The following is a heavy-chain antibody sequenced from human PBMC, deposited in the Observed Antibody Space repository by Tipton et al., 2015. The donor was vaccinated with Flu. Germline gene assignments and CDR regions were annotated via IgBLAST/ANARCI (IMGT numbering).Heavy chain of an antibody. V-gene: IGHV4-59*11. Sequence: TLSLTCTVSGGSISGHYWSWIRQPPGKGLEWIGYIYFTGSTNYNPSLKSRVTISVDMSKNQFSLKLTSVTAADTAVYYCARGGGSPSYWGQGTLVTVSS. D-gene: IGHD2-15*01. CDR2: IYFTGST. J-gene: IGHJ4*02. CDR1: GGSISGHY. CDR3: ARGGGSPSY.